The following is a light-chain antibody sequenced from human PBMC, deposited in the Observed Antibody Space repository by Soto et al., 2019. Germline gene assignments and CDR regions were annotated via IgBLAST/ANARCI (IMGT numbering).Light chain of an antibody. Sequence: DIQMTQSPSSVSAYVGDRVTITCRASQAISSWLAWYQQRPGQSPQLLIYEVSNRISAVPDRFSGSGSGTDFTLKISRVETEDAGVYYCMQSTQLPLTFGQGTRLEIK. V-gene: IGKV1-12*01. CDR2: EVS. CDR1: QAISSW. CDR3: MQSTQLPLT. J-gene: IGKJ5*01.